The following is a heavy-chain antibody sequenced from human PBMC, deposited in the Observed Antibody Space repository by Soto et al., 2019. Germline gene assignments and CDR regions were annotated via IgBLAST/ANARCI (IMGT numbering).Heavy chain of an antibody. CDR2: ISASGGTT. V-gene: IGHV3-23*01. CDR1: GFTFSSYA. Sequence: GGSLRLSCAASGFTFSSYAMSWVRQAPVDGLEWVSTISASGGTTDYADSVKGRFTVSRDNSKNTLYLQMNSLRAEDTAVYYCAKHSRFLEWLYHFDYWGQGTLVTVSS. D-gene: IGHD3-3*01. CDR3: AKHSRFLEWLYHFDY. J-gene: IGHJ4*02.